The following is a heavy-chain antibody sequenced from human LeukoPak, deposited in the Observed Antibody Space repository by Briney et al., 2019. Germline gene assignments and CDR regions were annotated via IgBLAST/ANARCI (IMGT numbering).Heavy chain of an antibody. D-gene: IGHD3-22*01. CDR2: IRSKANSYAT. J-gene: IGHJ4*02. V-gene: IGHV3-73*01. CDR1: GFTFSGSA. CDR3: TRRSTGQYDSSGYPDDY. Sequence: GGSLRLSCAASGFTFSGSAMHWVRQASGKGLGWVGRIRSKANSYATAYAASVKGRFTISRDDSKNTAYLQMNSLKTEDTAVYYCTRRSTGQYDSSGYPDDYWGQGTLVTVSS.